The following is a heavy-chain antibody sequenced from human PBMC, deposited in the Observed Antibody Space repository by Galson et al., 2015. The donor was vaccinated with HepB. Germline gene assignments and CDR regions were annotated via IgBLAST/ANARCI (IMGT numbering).Heavy chain of an antibody. CDR3: ARGKSYYDFFVGYLNY. D-gene: IGHD3-3*01. CDR2: ISSSGIYI. CDR1: GFGFSSYN. J-gene: IGHJ4*02. V-gene: IGHV3-21*01. Sequence: SLRLSCAASGFGFSSYNMHWVRQAPGKGLEWVSSISSSGIYIYYIDSVKGRFSISRDNAKNSLYLEMTSLRPDDTAVYYCARGKSYYDFFVGYLNYWGQGAQVTVSP.